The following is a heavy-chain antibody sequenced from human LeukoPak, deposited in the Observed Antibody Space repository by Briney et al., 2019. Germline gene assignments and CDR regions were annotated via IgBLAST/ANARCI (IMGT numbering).Heavy chain of an antibody. V-gene: IGHV1-18*01. CDR1: GYTFTSYV. CDR3: ARDLFGSGKGYYYGMDV. Sequence: ASVKVSCKASGYTFTSYVISWVRQAPGQGLEWMGWISAYNGNTNYAQKLQGRVTMTTDTSTSTAYMELRSLRSDDTAVYYCARDLFGSGKGYYYGMDVWGQGTTVTVSS. D-gene: IGHD3-10*01. CDR2: ISAYNGNT. J-gene: IGHJ6*02.